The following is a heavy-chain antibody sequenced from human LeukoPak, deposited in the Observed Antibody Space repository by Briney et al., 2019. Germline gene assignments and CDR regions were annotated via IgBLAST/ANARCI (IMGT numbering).Heavy chain of an antibody. J-gene: IGHJ4*02. Sequence: GRSLRLSCAASGFTFSSYGMHWARQAPGKGLEWVAVISYDGSIKFYADSVKGRFTISRDNSKNTLYMQMNSLRAEDTAVYYCAKGGQQVVEGIDYWGQGTLVTVSS. CDR3: AKGGQQVVEGIDY. V-gene: IGHV3-30*18. D-gene: IGHD6-13*01. CDR2: ISYDGSIK. CDR1: GFTFSSYG.